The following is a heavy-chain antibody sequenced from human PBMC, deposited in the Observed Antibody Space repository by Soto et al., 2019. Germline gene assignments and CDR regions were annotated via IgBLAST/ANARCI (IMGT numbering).Heavy chain of an antibody. CDR2: ISAYNGNK. J-gene: IGHJ4*02. Sequence: GSVKVSCKACGYTFTSYGISWVRQPPGQGLAWMGWISAYNGNKRYEKKPQGRVNMTTDTSTSTAYMELRSLRSDDTAVYYCARVGAYCGGDCYPDFDYWGQGTLVTVSS. D-gene: IGHD2-21*02. CDR3: ARVGAYCGGDCYPDFDY. V-gene: IGHV1-18*01. CDR1: GYTFTSYG.